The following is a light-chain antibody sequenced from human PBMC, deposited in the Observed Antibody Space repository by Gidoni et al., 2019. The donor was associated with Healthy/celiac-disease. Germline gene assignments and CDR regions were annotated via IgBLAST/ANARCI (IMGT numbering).Light chain of an antibody. Sequence: QSALTQPVSLSGSPGQSITISCTGTSSDVGGYHYVSCYQQHPGKAPKLMIYEFSYRPSGVSNRFSGSKSGNTASLTISGLQDEDEADYYCSSYTSSSTPVVFGGGTKLTVL. J-gene: IGLJ2*01. CDR2: EFS. V-gene: IGLV2-14*01. CDR1: SSDVGGYHY. CDR3: SSYTSSSTPVV.